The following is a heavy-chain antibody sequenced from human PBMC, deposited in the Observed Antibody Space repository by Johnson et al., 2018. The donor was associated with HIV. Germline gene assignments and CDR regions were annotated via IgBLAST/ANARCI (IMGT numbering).Heavy chain of an antibody. CDR1: GFTFSSYW. J-gene: IGHJ3*02. CDR2: IKQDGSEK. Sequence: VQLVESVGGLVQPGGSLRLSCAASGFTFSSYWMSWVRQAPVKGLEWVANIKQDGSEKYYVDSVKGRFTISRDNAKNSLYLQMNSLRAEDTAVYYCARDTDSSSWYTGPDAFDIWGQGTMVTVSS. CDR3: ARDTDSSSWYTGPDAFDI. V-gene: IGHV3-7*01. D-gene: IGHD6-13*01.